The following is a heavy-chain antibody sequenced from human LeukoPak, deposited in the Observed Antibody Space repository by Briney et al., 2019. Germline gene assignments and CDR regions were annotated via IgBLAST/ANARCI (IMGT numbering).Heavy chain of an antibody. CDR3: ARGGYDFGVDY. CDR2: IYYSGST. J-gene: IGHJ4*02. Sequence: SETLSLTCTVSGGSISSGDYYWSWIRQPPGKGLEWIGYIYYSGSTYYNPSLKSRVTISVDTSKNQFSLKLSSVTAADTAVYYRARGGYDFGVDYWGQGTLVTVSS. V-gene: IGHV4-30-4*08. D-gene: IGHD5-12*01. CDR1: GGSISSGDYY.